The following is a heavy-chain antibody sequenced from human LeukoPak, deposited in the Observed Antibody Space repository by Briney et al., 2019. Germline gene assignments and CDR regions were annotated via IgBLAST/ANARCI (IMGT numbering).Heavy chain of an antibody. CDR2: INPSGVST. CDR1: GYTFTSYY. J-gene: IGHJ4*02. D-gene: IGHD2-2*01. V-gene: IGHV1-46*01. CDR3: ARDDGCSSTSCYLEFDY. Sequence: ASVKVSCKVSGYTFTSYYMHWVRQAPGQGLEWMGVINPSGVSTSYAQKFQGRVTMTRDTSTSTVYMELSSLRSEDTAVYYCARDDGCSSTSCYLEFDYWGQGTLVTVSS.